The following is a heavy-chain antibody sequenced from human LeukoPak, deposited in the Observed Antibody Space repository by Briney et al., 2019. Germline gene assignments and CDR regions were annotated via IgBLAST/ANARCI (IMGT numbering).Heavy chain of an antibody. Sequence: SETLSLTCTVSGGSISTYYWSWIRQPPGKGLGWIGYIYYSGSTNYNPSLKSRVTISVDTSKNQFSLKLSSVTAADTAVYYCARDSKDSSGYYSLFDYWGQGTLVTVSS. CDR2: IYYSGST. CDR1: GGSISTYY. V-gene: IGHV4-59*01. J-gene: IGHJ4*02. D-gene: IGHD3-22*01. CDR3: ARDSKDSSGYYSLFDY.